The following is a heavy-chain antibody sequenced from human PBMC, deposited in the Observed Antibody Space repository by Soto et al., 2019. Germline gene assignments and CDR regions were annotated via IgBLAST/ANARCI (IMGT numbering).Heavy chain of an antibody. CDR1: YDSITGGGYY. CDR2: IYYRGST. CDR3: ARGGSGTYHV. J-gene: IGHJ4*02. V-gene: IGHV4-31*02. D-gene: IGHD3-10*01. Sequence: SETLSLTCSVSYDSITGGGYYWSWIRQHPAKGLEWIGSIYYRGSTYYNPSLRSRGTISLDPSQARLSLRLTSLTAADTATYYCARGGSGTYHVWGQGTLVTVSS.